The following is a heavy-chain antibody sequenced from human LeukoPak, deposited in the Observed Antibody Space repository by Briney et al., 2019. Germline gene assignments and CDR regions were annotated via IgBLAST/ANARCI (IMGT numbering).Heavy chain of an antibody. V-gene: IGHV1-2*02. CDR2: INPNSGGT. CDR3: ARGMDTAMGATDY. J-gene: IGHJ4*02. D-gene: IGHD5-18*01. Sequence: ASVKVSCKASGYTFTGYYMHWVRQAPGQGLEWMGWINPNSGGTNYAQKFQGGVTMTRDTSISTAYMELSRLRSDDTAVYYCARGMDTAMGATDYWGQGTLVTVSS. CDR1: GYTFTGYY.